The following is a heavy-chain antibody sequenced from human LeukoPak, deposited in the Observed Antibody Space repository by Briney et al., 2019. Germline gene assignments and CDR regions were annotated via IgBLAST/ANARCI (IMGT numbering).Heavy chain of an antibody. CDR2: IYHSGST. J-gene: IGHJ4*02. Sequence: SETLSLTCAVSGYSISSGYYWGWIRQPPGKGLEWIGSIYHSGSTYYNPSLKSRVTISVDTSKNQFSLKLSSVTAADTAVYYCARQLSGWIDYWGQGTLVTVSS. CDR1: GYSISSGYY. D-gene: IGHD6-19*01. V-gene: IGHV4-38-2*01. CDR3: ARQLSGWIDY.